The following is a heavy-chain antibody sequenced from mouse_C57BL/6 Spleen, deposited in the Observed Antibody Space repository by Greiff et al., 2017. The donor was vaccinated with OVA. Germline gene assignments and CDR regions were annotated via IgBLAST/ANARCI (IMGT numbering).Heavy chain of an antibody. CDR2: ISGGGGNT. V-gene: IGHV5-9*01. Sequence: EVQGVESGGGLVKPGGSLKLSCAASGFTFSSYTMSWVRQTPEKRLEWVATISGGGGNTYYPDSVKGRFTISRDNAKNTLYPQMSSLRSEDTALYYCARDAALYYDYDWWYFDVWGTGTTVTVSS. D-gene: IGHD2-4*01. J-gene: IGHJ1*03. CDR3: ARDAALYYDYDWWYFDV. CDR1: GFTFSSYT.